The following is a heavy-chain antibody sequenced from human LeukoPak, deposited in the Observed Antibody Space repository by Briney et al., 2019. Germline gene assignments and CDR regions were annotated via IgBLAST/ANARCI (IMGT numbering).Heavy chain of an antibody. CDR3: ARVPSAAGTSPRFDY. J-gene: IGHJ4*02. CDR2: IIPIFGTA. D-gene: IGHD6-13*01. Sequence: ASVKVSCKASGGAFSSYAISWVRQAPGQGLEWMGGIIPIFGTANYAQKFQGRVTITADKSTSTAYMELSSLRSEDTAVYYCARVPSAAGTSPRFDYWGQGTLVTVSS. CDR1: GGAFSSYA. V-gene: IGHV1-69*06.